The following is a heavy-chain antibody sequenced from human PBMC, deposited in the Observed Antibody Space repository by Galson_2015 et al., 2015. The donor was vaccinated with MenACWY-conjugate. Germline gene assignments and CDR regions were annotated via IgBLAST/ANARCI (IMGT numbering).Heavy chain of an antibody. CDR3: ARGVYDSSGYYFP. J-gene: IGHJ1*01. CDR2: ISSSGNTI. V-gene: IGHV3-48*03. D-gene: IGHD3-22*01. Sequence: SLRLSCAASGFTFSSYEMNWVRQAPGMGLEWVSYISSSGNTIYYADSVKGRFTISRDNAKNSLYLQMNSLRAEDTAVYYCARGVYDSSGYYFPWGQGTLVTVSS. CDR1: GFTFSSYE.